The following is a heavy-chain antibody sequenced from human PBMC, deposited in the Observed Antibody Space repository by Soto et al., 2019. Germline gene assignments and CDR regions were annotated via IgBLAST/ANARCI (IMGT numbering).Heavy chain of an antibody. J-gene: IGHJ6*04. V-gene: IGHV4-34*01. CDR3: ARSLLGYCSGGSCYLPSRPYYVMAV. D-gene: IGHD2-15*01. Sequence: PSEPLSLTCAVYCGTFRDYYWRWIRQPPGKGLEWIGEINHSGSTNYNPSLKSRVTISVDTSKNQFSLKLSSVTAADTAVYYCARSLLGYCSGGSCYLPSRPYYVMAVWGKGTTVTGSP. CDR1: CGTFRDYY. CDR2: INHSGST.